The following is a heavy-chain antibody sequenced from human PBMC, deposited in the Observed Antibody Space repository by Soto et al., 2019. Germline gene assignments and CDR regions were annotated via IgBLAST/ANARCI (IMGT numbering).Heavy chain of an antibody. J-gene: IGHJ4*02. CDR1: GASISSGDYY. V-gene: IGHV4-31*03. CDR3: ARGPNCRGDCYRHFAV. CDR2: IYHNGNT. D-gene: IGHD2-21*02. Sequence: PSETLSLTCTVSGASISSGDYYWSWIRQYPGKGLEWIGYIYHNGNTYYNPSLKSRLSMSVDTSKNQFSLDLNSITAADAAVYYCARGPNCRGDCYRHFAVWGQGTLVTVSS.